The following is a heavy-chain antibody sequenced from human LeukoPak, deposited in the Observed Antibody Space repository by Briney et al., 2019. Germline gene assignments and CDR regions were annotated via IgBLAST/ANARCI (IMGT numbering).Heavy chain of an antibody. CDR1: GYTFTCYY. CDR2: INPNSGGT. V-gene: IGHV1-2*02. CDR3: ARALSFSGWFDY. D-gene: IGHD6-19*01. Sequence: ASVKVSCKASGYTFTCYYIHWVRQAPGQGLEGMGWINPNSGGTNYAQKFQGRVTMTRDTSISTAYMELSRLRSDDTAVYYCARALSFSGWFDYWGQGTLVTVSS. J-gene: IGHJ4*02.